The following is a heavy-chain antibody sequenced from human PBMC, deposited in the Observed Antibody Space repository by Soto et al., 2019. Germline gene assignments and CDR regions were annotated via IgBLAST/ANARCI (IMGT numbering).Heavy chain of an antibody. CDR3: ARPRVDIVVVPAASNLDAFDI. D-gene: IGHD2-2*01. CDR2: IYPGDSDT. CDR1: GYSFTSYW. Sequence: GESLKISCKGSGYSFTSYWIGWVRQMPGKGLEWMGIIYPGDSDTRYSPSFQGQVTISADKSISTAYLQWSSLKASDTAMYYCARPRVDIVVVPAASNLDAFDIWGQGTMVTVSS. V-gene: IGHV5-51*01. J-gene: IGHJ3*02.